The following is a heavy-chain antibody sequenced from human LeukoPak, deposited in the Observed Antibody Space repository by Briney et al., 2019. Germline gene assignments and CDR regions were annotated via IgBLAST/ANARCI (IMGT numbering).Heavy chain of an antibody. CDR1: GFTFSSYW. V-gene: IGHV3-74*01. D-gene: IGHD6-19*01. CDR3: ARDQGIAVVFDY. Sequence: GGSLRLSCAASGFTFSSYWMHWVRQAPGRGLVWVSRIKSDGGSTSYADSVKGRFTISRDNAKNTPYLQMNSLRAEDTAVYYCARDQGIAVVFDYWGQGTLVTVSS. J-gene: IGHJ4*02. CDR2: IKSDGGST.